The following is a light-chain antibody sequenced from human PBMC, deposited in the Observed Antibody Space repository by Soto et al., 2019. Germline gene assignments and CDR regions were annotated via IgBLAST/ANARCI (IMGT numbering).Light chain of an antibody. J-gene: IGKJ4*01. CDR1: QSVSSN. Sequence: EIVITQSPATLSVSQGESATLSGRASQSVSSNLAWYQQKPGQAPRILIYGASTRATGIPARFSGSGSGTEFTLTISSLQSEDFAVYDCQQYNNWPLTFGGGTKVDIK. CDR3: QQYNNWPLT. V-gene: IGKV3-15*01. CDR2: GAS.